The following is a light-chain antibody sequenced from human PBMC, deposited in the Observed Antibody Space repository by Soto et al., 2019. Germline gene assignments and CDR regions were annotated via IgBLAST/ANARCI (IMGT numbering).Light chain of an antibody. V-gene: IGKV3-20*01. CDR3: QQYGSSGT. CDR1: ESVVSNY. Sequence: EILFTQSPGTLSLSPGERATLSCRATESVVSNYLAWYQLKPGKAPRLLIYDASSRATGIPDRLSGSGSGTDFTLTIRRLEPEDFAVYYCQQYGSSGTFGQGTKVDIK. CDR2: DAS. J-gene: IGKJ1*01.